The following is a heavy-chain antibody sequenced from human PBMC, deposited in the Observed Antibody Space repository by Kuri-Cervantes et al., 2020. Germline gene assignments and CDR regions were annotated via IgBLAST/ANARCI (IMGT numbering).Heavy chain of an antibody. V-gene: IGHV3-48*03. CDR2: ITSSGNTR. J-gene: IGHJ3*02. D-gene: IGHD6-19*01. CDR3: ARGYSGWSFDI. CDR1: GFTFSSFE. Sequence: LSLTCAASGFTFSSFEMNWVRQAPGKGLEWVSFITSSGNTRYCADSVKGRFTISRDNAKNSLYLQMNSLRAEDTAVYYCARGYSGWSFDIWGQGTMVTVSS.